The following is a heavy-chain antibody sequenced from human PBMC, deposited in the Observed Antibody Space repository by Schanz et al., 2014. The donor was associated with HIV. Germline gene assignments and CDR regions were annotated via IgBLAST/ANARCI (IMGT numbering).Heavy chain of an antibody. V-gene: IGHV1-69*01. CDR3: ARDSPVAAGTLDY. D-gene: IGHD6-13*01. CDR1: GGTFSIYA. J-gene: IGHJ4*02. CDR2: IIPLFGTS. Sequence: QVQLVQSGAEVTKPGSSVKVSCKASGGTFSIYAISWVRQAPGQGLEWMGGIIPLFGTSNYAQKFQGRATITADESTSTAYMELSSLRSEDTAVYYCARDSPVAAGTLDYWGQGTLVTVSS.